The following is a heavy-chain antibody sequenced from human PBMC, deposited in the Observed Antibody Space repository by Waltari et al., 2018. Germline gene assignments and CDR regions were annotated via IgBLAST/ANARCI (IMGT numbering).Heavy chain of an antibody. V-gene: IGHV3-74*01. CDR2: SNSDGSST. J-gene: IGHJ2*01. CDR1: GFTYRCYW. Sequence: EVQLVASGGGLVTPGGSLRLSCAAAGFTYRCYWMHWVCQAQGKGRVWISRSNSDGSSTSYADSVKGRFTISKDNAKNTVYLQMNRLRAEDTAIYYCARGARRTTVTTGWWYFDLWGRGTLVTVSS. CDR3: ARGARRTTVTTGWWYFDL. D-gene: IGHD4-17*01.